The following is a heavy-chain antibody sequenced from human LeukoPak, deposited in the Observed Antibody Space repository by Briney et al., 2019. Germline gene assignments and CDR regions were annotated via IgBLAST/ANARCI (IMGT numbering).Heavy chain of an antibody. V-gene: IGHV3-23*01. CDR2: ISGSGTST. CDR3: AQIPFRSGDYHLDY. D-gene: IGHD3-3*01. CDR1: GFTFSIYA. Sequence: GGSLRLSCAASGFTFSIYAMSWVRHTPGKGLEWVSTISGSGTSTYYADSVKGRFTVSRDNSKNTLHLQMKSLSAADTAVYYCAQIPFRSGDYHLDYWGQGTLLTVSS. J-gene: IGHJ4*02.